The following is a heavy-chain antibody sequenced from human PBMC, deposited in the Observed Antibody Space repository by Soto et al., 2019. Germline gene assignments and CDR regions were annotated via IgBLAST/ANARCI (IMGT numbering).Heavy chain of an antibody. J-gene: IGHJ4*02. CDR2: IIPIFGTA. D-gene: IGHD6-6*01. V-gene: IGHV1-69*01. CDR1: GGTFSSYS. Sequence: QVQLVQSGAEVKKPGSSVKVSCKASGGTFSSYSISWVRQAPGQGLEWMGGIIPIFGTANYALKFQGRVTITADESTSTAYMELSSLRSEDTAVYYCAIEYSSSPPYYPIGYWGQGTLVTVSS. CDR3: AIEYSSSPPYYPIGY.